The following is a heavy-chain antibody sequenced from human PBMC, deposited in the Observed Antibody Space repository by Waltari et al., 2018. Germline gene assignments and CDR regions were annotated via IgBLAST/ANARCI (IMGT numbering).Heavy chain of an antibody. V-gene: IGHV1-24*01. D-gene: IGHD3-10*01. CDR2: FDPKDEET. CDR1: GYTLTELS. CDR3: ATAYGYDYDGMDV. Sequence: QVQLVQSGAEVKKPGASVKVSCKVSGYTLTELSMHWVRQAPGKGLEWMGGFDPKDEETIYAQKFQGRVTMTEETSTDTAYMELSSLRSEDTAVYYCATAYGYDYDGMDVWGQGTTVTVSS. J-gene: IGHJ6*02.